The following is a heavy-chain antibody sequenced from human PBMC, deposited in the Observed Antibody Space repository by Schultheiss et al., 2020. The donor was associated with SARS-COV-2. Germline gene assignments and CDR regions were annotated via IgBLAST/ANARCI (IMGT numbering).Heavy chain of an antibody. CDR3: ARQYYYDSSAIDAFDI. CDR1: GGSISRYY. D-gene: IGHD3-22*01. J-gene: IGHJ3*02. Sequence: SQTLSLTCTVSGGSISRYYWSWIRQHPGRGLEWIGYIYSSGIKFYNPSLNSRVTMSTDTSKNQFSLKLSSVTAADTAVYYCARQYYYDSSAIDAFDIWGQGTMVTVSS. CDR2: IYSSGIK. V-gene: IGHV4-59*06.